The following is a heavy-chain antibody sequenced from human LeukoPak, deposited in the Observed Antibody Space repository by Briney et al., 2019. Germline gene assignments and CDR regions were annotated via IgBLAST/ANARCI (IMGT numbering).Heavy chain of an antibody. CDR2: IRSKAYGGTT. V-gene: IGHV3-49*04. CDR1: GFTFGDYA. Sequence: PGRSLRLSCTAAGFTFGDYAMSWVRQAPGKGLEWIGFIRSKAYGGTTEYAASVKGRFTISRDDSKSIAYLQMNSLKTEDTAVYYCVIPSYDSSGYRNDYWGQGTLVTVSS. CDR3: VIPSYDSSGYRNDY. D-gene: IGHD3-22*01. J-gene: IGHJ4*02.